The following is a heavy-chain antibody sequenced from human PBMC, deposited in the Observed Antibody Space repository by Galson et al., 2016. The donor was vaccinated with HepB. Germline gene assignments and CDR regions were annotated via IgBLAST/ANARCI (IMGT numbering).Heavy chain of an antibody. J-gene: IGHJ6*02. V-gene: IGHV3-23*01. CDR3: AKPIVAAPPNRSYYYYGMDV. D-gene: IGHD6-6*01. CDR1: GFTFSSYA. Sequence: SLRLSCAASGFTFSSYAMSWVRQAPGKGLEWVSSIRGSGGSTDYADSVKGRFTISRDNSENTMSLQMNSLRAEDTAVYYCAKPIVAAPPNRSYYYYGMDVWGQGTTVTVSS. CDR2: IRGSGGST.